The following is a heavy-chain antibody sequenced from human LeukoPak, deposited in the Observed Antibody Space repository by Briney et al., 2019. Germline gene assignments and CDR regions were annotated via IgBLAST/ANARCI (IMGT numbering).Heavy chain of an antibody. CDR3: ARAPITSPFYFDY. D-gene: IGHD2-2*01. J-gene: IGHJ4*02. CDR1: GFAFDEHC. Sequence: GGSLRLSCTASGFAFDEHCMSWVRQVPGKGLEWVSGINWSGGSTGYTDPLRGRFTISRDNTKNSLYLQMDSLRAEDTALYYCARAPITSPFYFDYWGQGSLVTVSS. V-gene: IGHV3-20*04. CDR2: INWSGGST.